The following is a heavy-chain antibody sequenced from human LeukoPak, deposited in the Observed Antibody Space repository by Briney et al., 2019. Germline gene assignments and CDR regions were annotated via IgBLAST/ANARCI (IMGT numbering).Heavy chain of an antibody. V-gene: IGHV1-2*02. CDR1: GYTFTTRYY. Sequence: ASVKVSCKASGYTFTTRYYMHWVRQAPGQGLEWMGWINPNSGGTNYAQKFQGRVTMTRDTSISTAYMELSRLRSDDTAVYYCARVPSSHSYFDYWGQGTLVTVSS. J-gene: IGHJ4*02. D-gene: IGHD6-13*01. CDR2: INPNSGGT. CDR3: ARVPSSHSYFDY.